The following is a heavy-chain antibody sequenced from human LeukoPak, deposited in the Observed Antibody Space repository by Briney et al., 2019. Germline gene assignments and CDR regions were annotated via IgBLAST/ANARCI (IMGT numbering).Heavy chain of an antibody. V-gene: IGHV1-18*01. Sequence: ASVKVSCKASGYTFTSYGISWVRQAPGQGLEWMGWISAYNGNTNYAQKLQGRVTMTTDTSTSTAYMELRSLRPDDTAVYYCARGVAPGYSSGWYRDDAEYFQHWGQGTLVTVSS. J-gene: IGHJ1*01. CDR2: ISAYNGNT. CDR1: GYTFTSYG. D-gene: IGHD6-19*01. CDR3: ARGVAPGYSSGWYRDDAEYFQH.